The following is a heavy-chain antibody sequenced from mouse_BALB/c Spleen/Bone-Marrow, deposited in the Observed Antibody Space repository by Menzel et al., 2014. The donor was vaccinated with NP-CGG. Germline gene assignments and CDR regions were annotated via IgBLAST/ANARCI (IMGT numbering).Heavy chain of an antibody. Sequence: EVHLVESGAELVKPGASVKLSCTASGFNIKDTYMHWVKQRPEQGLEWIGRIDPANGNTKYDQKFQGKVTITADTSYNTAYLQLSSLTSEDTAVYYCANYDYGWYFDVWGAGTTVTVSS. J-gene: IGHJ1*01. V-gene: IGHV14-3*02. CDR1: GFNIKDTY. CDR3: ANYDYGWYFDV. D-gene: IGHD2-4*01. CDR2: IDPANGNT.